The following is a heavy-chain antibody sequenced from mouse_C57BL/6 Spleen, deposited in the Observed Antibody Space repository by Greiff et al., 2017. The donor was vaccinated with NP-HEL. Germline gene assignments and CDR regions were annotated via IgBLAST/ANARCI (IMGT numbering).Heavy chain of an antibody. Sequence: QVQLQQPGAELVKPGGEVKREGKEAGDTGRGGGRAGGEGRRGRCLEWIGDIYPGSGSTNYNEKFKSKATLTVDTPSSTAYMQLSSLTSEDSAVYYCARGGGYDAGFADWGQGTLVTVSA. V-gene: IGHV1-55*01. D-gene: IGHD2-2*01. CDR2: IYPGSGST. J-gene: IGHJ3*01. CDR1: GDTGRGGG. CDR3: ARGGGYDAGFAD.